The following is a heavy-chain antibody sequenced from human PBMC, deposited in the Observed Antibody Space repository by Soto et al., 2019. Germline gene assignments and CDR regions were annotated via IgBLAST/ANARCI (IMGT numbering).Heavy chain of an antibody. CDR2: VFYIGST. D-gene: IGHD3-22*01. J-gene: IGHJ4*02. V-gene: IGHV4-59*08. CDR1: GGSTSSYF. CDR3: ARQFLGYYDSSGSVYYFDS. Sequence: SETLSLTCSVSGGSTSSYFWSWIRQPPGKGLEWIGYVFYIGSTNYNPSLGSRVTISIDTSKNQFSLKLASVTAADTAVYYCARQFLGYYDSSGSVYYFDSWGEGPLVTVSS.